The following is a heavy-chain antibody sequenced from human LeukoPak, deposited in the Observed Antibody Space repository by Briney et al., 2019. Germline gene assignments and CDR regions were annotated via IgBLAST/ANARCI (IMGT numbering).Heavy chain of an antibody. CDR1: GGSFGDYS. CDR3: ARGGSSVDC. J-gene: IGHJ4*02. D-gene: IGHD6-6*01. Sequence: SETLSLTCAVFGGSFGDYSWTWVRQPPGKGLEWIGEINHSGNTNYSPSLKTRVTISIDTSKNQFSLNLNSVTAADTAVYYCARGGSSVDCWGQGTLVTVSS. V-gene: IGHV4-34*01. CDR2: INHSGNT.